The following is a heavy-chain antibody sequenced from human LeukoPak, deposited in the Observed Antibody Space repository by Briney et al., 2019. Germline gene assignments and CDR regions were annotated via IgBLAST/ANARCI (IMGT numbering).Heavy chain of an antibody. J-gene: IGHJ5*02. V-gene: IGHV4-61*02. D-gene: IGHD3-3*01. CDR3: AREDYDFWSGYSSFDP. CDR1: GGSISSGSYY. CDR2: IYTSGST. Sequence: SQTLSLTCTVSGGSISSGSYYWSWIRQPAGKGLEWIGRIYTSGSTNYNPSLKSRVTISVDTSKNQFSLKLSSVTAADTAVYYCAREDYDFWSGYSSFDPWGQGTLVTVSS.